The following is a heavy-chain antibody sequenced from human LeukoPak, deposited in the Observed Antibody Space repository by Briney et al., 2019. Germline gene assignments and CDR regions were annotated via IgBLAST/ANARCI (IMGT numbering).Heavy chain of an antibody. J-gene: IGHJ4*02. CDR3: ARAWRGYYFDY. D-gene: IGHD3-10*01. V-gene: IGHV4-59*01. CDR2: IYYSGST. Sequence: SETLSLTCTVSGGSISSYYWSWIRQPPGKGLEWIGYIYYSGSTNYNPSLKSRVTISVDTSKNQFSLKLSSVTAADTAVYYCARAWRGYYFDYWGQGTLVTASS. CDR1: GGSISSYY.